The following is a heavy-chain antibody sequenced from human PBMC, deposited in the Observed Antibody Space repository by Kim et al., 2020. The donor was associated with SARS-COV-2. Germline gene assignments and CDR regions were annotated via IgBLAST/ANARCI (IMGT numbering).Heavy chain of an antibody. CDR3: ARADYCDNYYYYYGMDV. Sequence: GGSLRLSCAASGFTFSSYDMHWVRQPTGKGLEWVSAIGTAGDTYYPGSVKGRFTISRENAKNSLYLQMNSLRAGDTAVYYCARADYCDNYYYYYGMDVWGKETTLTVSS. D-gene: IGHD4-17*01. J-gene: IGHJ6*04. V-gene: IGHV3-13*01. CDR2: IGTAGDT. CDR1: GFTFSSYD.